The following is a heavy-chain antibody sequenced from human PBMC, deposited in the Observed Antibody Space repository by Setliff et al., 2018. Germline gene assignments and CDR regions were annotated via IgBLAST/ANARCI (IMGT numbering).Heavy chain of an antibody. V-gene: IGHV3-49*04. CDR3: TRDSYGPYYYGMDV. Sequence: GGSLRLSCTTSGSSFGDYAITWVRQAPGKGLEWVGFIKSKAYGGTTEYAASVKGRFTISRDYSRNIAYVQMNSLKTEDTAVYYCTRDSYGPYYYGMDVWGQGTTVTVSS. D-gene: IGHD5-18*01. CDR2: IKSKAYGGTT. J-gene: IGHJ6*02. CDR1: GSSFGDYA.